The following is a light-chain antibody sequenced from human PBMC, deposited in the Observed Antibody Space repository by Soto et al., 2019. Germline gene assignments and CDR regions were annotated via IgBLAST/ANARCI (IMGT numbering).Light chain of an antibody. J-gene: IGLJ3*02. V-gene: IGLV6-57*02. CDR2: EHN. CDR3: QSYDRTNWV. Sequence: NFMLTQPHSVSEYPGKTVAISCTGSSGSIASNYVQWYQQRPGSAPTTVIYEHNQRPSGVPDRFSVSIDISSNSASLTISGLKTEDEADYYCQSYDRTNWVFGGGTKLTVL. CDR1: SGSIASNY.